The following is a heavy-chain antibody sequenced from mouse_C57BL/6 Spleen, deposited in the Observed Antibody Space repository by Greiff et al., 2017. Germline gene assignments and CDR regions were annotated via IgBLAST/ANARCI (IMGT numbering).Heavy chain of an antibody. D-gene: IGHD2-1*01. CDR3: ARHYGNYFFDY. V-gene: IGHV2-2*01. Sequence: VQLQQSGPGLVQPSQSLSITCTVSGFSLTSYGVHWVRQSPGKGLEWLGVIWRGGSTDYNAAFISRLSISKDNSKSQVFFKMNSLQADDTAIYYCARHYGNYFFDYWGQGTTLTVSS. J-gene: IGHJ2*01. CDR1: GFSLTSYG. CDR2: IWRGGST.